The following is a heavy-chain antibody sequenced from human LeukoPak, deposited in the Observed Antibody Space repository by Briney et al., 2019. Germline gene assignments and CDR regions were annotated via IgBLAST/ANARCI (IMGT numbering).Heavy chain of an antibody. V-gene: IGHV4-59*01. D-gene: IGHD3-3*01. CDR1: GGSISSYY. Sequence: PSETLSLTCSVSGGSISSYYWSWIRQPPGKGLQWMGYIYFTGSTKYNPTLGSRVTISVDTSKNQFSLQLSSVTAADTAIYYCGRGNPVKGHDFWSGYSSPGMDVWGKGTTVTVSS. J-gene: IGHJ6*04. CDR2: IYFTGST. CDR3: GRGNPVKGHDFWSGYSSPGMDV.